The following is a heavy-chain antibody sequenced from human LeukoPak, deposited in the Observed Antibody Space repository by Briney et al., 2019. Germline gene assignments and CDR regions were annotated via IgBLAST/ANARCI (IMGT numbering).Heavy chain of an antibody. J-gene: IGHJ5*02. V-gene: IGHV4-34*01. CDR3: ARGPYCSSTSCLTYWFDP. CDR1: GGSFSGYY. Sequence: ASETLSLTCAVYGGSFSGYYWSWIRQPPGKGLEWIGEINHSGSTNYNPSLKSRVTISVDTSKNQFSLKLSSVTAADTAVYDCARGPYCSSTSCLTYWFDPWGQGTLVTVSS. CDR2: INHSGST. D-gene: IGHD2-2*01.